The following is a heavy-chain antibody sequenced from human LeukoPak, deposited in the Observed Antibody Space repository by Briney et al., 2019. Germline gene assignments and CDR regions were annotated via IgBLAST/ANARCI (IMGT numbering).Heavy chain of an antibody. V-gene: IGHV1-69*04. D-gene: IGHD4-11*01. J-gene: IGHJ6*02. CDR2: IIPILGIA. CDR3: ARDQRETTYYYYYGMDV. Sequence: SVKVSCKASGGTFSSYAISWVRQAPGQGLEWMGRIIPILGIANYAQKFQGRVTITADKSTSTAYMELSSLRSEDTAVYYCARDQRETTYYYYYGMDVWGQGTTVTVSS. CDR1: GGTFSSYA.